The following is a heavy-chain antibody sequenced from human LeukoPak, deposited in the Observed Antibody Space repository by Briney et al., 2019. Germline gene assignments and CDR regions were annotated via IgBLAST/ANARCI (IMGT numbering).Heavy chain of an antibody. CDR1: GFTFSTYA. V-gene: IGHV3-23*01. CDR2: ISGSGGST. J-gene: IGHJ4*02. CDR3: AKRGCTSTSCNYFDY. Sequence: PGGSLRLSCAASGFTFSTYAMSWVRQAPGKGLEWVSAISGSGGSTYYADSVKDRSTISRDNSKNTLYLQVSSLRAEDTAVYYCAKRGCTSTSCNYFDYWGQGTLVTVSS. D-gene: IGHD2-2*01.